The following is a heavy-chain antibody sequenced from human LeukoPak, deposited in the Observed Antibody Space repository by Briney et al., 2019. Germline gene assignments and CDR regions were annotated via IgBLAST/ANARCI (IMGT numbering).Heavy chain of an antibody. CDR2: ISSSSSYI. V-gene: IGHV3-21*01. Sequence: PGGSLRLSCAASGFTFSSYSMNWVRQAPGKGLXXXXSISSSSSYIYYADSVKGRFTISRDNAKNSLYLQMNSLRAEDTAVYYCAREGGAAAGYFDYWGQGTLVTVSS. J-gene: IGHJ4*02. D-gene: IGHD6-13*01. CDR3: AREGGAAAGYFDY. CDR1: GFTFSSYS.